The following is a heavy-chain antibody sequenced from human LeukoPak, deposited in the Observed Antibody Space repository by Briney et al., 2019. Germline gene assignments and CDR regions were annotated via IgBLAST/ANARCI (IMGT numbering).Heavy chain of an antibody. V-gene: IGHV1-18*01. CDR1: GGTFSSYA. CDR2: ISAYNGNT. CDR3: ARVYSYARFDY. D-gene: IGHD5-18*01. J-gene: IGHJ4*02. Sequence: ASVKVSCKASGGTFSSYAISWVRQAPGQGLEWMGWISAYNGNTNYAQKLQGRVTMTTDTSTSTAYMELRSLRSDDTAVYYCARVYSYARFDYWGQGTLVTVSS.